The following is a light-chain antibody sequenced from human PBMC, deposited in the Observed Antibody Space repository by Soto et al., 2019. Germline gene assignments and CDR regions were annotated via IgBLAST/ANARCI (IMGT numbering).Light chain of an antibody. CDR2: DVN. V-gene: IGLV2-14*01. CDR3: SSYTSSSTYV. Sequence: QSVLSQPACLSWSHGQSSSISCPGPSRDVGGSTSLSWYQQHPGKVPKLMIYDVNNRPSGVSYRSSGSKSGHPASLTISALQAEDEADYYCSSYTSSSTYVFGTGTKVTVL. CDR1: SRDVGGSTS. J-gene: IGLJ1*01.